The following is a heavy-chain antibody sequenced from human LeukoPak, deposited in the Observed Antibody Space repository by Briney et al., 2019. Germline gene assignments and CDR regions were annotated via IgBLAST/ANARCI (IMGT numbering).Heavy chain of an antibody. D-gene: IGHD6-19*01. V-gene: IGHV4-34*01. J-gene: IGHJ5*02. CDR1: GGSFSGYY. Sequence: PSETLSLTCAVYGGSFSGYYWSWIRQPPGKGLEWIGEINHSGSTNYNPSLKSRVTISVDTSKNQFSLKLSSVTAADTAVYNCARTETGYSSGWWSPNPSNWFDPWGQGTLVTVSS. CDR3: ARTETGYSSGWWSPNPSNWFDP. CDR2: INHSGST.